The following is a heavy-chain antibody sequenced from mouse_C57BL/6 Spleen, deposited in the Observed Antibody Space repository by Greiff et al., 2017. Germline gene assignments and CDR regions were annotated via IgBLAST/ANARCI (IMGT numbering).Heavy chain of an antibody. CDR2: IWRGGST. D-gene: IGHD2-3*01. Sequence: VQLQQSGPGLVQPSQSLSITCTVSGFSLTSYGVHWVRQSPGKGLEWLGVIWRGGSTDYNAAFMSRLSITKDNSKSQVFFKMNSLQADDTAIYYCAKLNDGYYVRAMDYWGQGTSVTVSS. V-gene: IGHV2-5*01. CDR3: AKLNDGYYVRAMDY. J-gene: IGHJ4*01. CDR1: GFSLTSYG.